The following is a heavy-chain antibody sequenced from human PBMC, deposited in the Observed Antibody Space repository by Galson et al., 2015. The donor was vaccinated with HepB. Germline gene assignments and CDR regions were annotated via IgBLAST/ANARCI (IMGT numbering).Heavy chain of an antibody. J-gene: IGHJ6*02. D-gene: IGHD6-19*01. V-gene: IGHV3-30-3*01. CDR2: ISYDGSNK. Sequence: SLRLSCAASGFTFSSYAMHWVRQAPGKGLEWVAVISYDGSNKYYADSVKGRFTISRDNSKNTLYLQVNSLRAEDTAVYYCARDRESSGWYPLGGYYYGMDVWGQGTTVTVSS. CDR1: GFTFSSYA. CDR3: ARDRESSGWYPLGGYYYGMDV.